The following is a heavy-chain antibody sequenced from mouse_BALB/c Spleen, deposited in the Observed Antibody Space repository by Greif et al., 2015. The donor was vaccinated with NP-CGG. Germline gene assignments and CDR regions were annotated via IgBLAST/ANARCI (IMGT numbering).Heavy chain of an antibody. V-gene: IGHV14-3*02. J-gene: IGHJ1*01. Sequence: VQLQQSGAELVKPGASVKLSCTASGFNIKDTYMHWVKQRPEQGLEWIGRIDPANGNTKYDPKFQGKAPITADTSSNTAFLQLSSLTSEDTAVYYCARWDWYFDVWGAGTTVTVSS. CDR1: GFNIKDTY. CDR3: ARWDWYFDV. CDR2: IDPANGNT.